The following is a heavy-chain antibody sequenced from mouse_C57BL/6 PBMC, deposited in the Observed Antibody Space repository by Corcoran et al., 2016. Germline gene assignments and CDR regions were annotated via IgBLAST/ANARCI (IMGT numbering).Heavy chain of an antibody. CDR3: ARETGT. CDR1: GYTFTDYY. Sequence: EVQLQQSGPELVKPGASVKISCKASGYTFTDYYMNWVKQSHGKSLEWIGDINPNNGGTSYNQKFKGKATLTVDKSSSTAYMELRSLTSEDSAVYYCARETGTWGQGTLVTVSA. J-gene: IGHJ3*01. CDR2: INPNNGGT. V-gene: IGHV1-26*01. D-gene: IGHD1-3*01.